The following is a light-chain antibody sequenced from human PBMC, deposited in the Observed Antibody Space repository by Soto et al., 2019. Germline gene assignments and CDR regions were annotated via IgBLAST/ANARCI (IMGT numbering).Light chain of an antibody. CDR2: GES. CDR1: QSVSNN. CDR3: QQYSSSRT. J-gene: IGKJ1*01. Sequence: EIVMTQSPATPSVSPGERVTHSCRARQSVSNNLVWYQQQPGQDPRLLIYGESSRATGTPDRFSGSGSGTDFTPTISRLEPEDFAVYYRQQYSSSRTFGQGTKVDIK. V-gene: IGKV3-20*01.